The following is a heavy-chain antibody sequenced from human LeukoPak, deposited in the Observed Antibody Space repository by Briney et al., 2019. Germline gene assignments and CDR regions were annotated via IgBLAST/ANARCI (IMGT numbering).Heavy chain of an antibody. D-gene: IGHD3-10*01. J-gene: IGHJ4*02. V-gene: IGHV1-46*01. CDR2: INPSGGST. CDR1: GYTFTGYY. Sequence: EASVKVSCKASGYTFTGYYMHWVRQAPGQGLEWMGIINPSGGSTSYAQKFQGRVTMTRDTSTSTVYMELSSLRSEDTAVYYCARGTAIYGSGSYADYWGQGTLVTVSS. CDR3: ARGTAIYGSGSYADY.